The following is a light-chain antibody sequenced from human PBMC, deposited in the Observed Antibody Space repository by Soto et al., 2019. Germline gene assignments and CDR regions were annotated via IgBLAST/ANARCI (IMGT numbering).Light chain of an antibody. J-gene: IGKJ4*01. CDR2: KAS. CDR1: QSISSW. V-gene: IGKV1-5*03. CDR3: QQYNSYPLT. Sequence: DIQMTQSPSTLSASVGDRVTIGCRASQSISSWLAWYQQKPGKAPKLLIYKASSLESGVPSRFSGSGSGTEFTLTISSLQPDDFATYYCQQYNSYPLTFGRGTKVEIK.